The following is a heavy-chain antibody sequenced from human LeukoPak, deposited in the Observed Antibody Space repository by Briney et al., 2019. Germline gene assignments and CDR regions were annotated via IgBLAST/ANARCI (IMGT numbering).Heavy chain of an antibody. J-gene: IGHJ5*02. Sequence: GGSLRLSCAASGFTFSSFWMHWVRQAPGKGLVWVSRVNSVGSSTSYADSVKGRFTISRDNAKNTLYLQMNSLRAEDTAVYYCARERTSGWDAFDTWGQGTLVTVSS. CDR3: ARERTSGWDAFDT. V-gene: IGHV3-74*01. CDR1: GFTFSSFW. D-gene: IGHD6-19*01. CDR2: VNSVGSST.